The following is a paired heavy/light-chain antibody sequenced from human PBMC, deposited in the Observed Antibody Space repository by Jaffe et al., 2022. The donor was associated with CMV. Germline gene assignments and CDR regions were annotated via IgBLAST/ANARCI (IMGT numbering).Heavy chain of an antibody. D-gene: IGHD1-26*01. J-gene: IGHJ6*03. CDR1: GYTFSSYG. V-gene: IGHV1-18*04. Sequence: QVQLVQSGAEVKKPGASVKVSCKASGYTFSSYGISWVRQAPGQGLEWMGWIDGYSGNTKYAQKVQGRVTMTTETSTSTAYMELRSLTSDDTAVYYCARGPRWDSYNYYYYMDVWGKGSTVTVSS. CDR3: ARGPRWDSYNYYYYMDV. CDR2: IDGYSGNT.
Light chain of an antibody. CDR2: GAS. V-gene: IGKV3-20*01. J-gene: IGKJ1*01. CDR3: HQYGNSPGT. Sequence: EIALTQSPDTLSLSPGERATLSCRASQSFSTSYLAWYQQKPGQAPRLLIYGASSRATDIPDRFSGSGSGTDFTLTISRLEPEDFVVYYCHQYGNSPGTFGQGTRVEIK. CDR1: QSFSTSY.